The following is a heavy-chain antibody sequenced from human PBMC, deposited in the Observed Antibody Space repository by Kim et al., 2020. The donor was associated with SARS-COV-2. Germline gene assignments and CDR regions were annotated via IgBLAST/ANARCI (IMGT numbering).Heavy chain of an antibody. D-gene: IGHD2-15*01. Sequence: GGSLRLSCAASGFTFSSYAMSWVRQAPGKGLEWVSAISGSGGSTYYADSVKGRFTISRDNSKNTLYLQMNSLRAEDTAVYYCATSGGCSGGSCYSFDYWGQGTLVTVSS. V-gene: IGHV3-23*01. CDR2: ISGSGGST. J-gene: IGHJ4*02. CDR1: GFTFSSYA. CDR3: ATSGGCSGGSCYSFDY.